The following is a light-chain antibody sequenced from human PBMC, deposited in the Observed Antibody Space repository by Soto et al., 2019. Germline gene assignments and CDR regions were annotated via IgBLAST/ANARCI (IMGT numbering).Light chain of an antibody. CDR3: QSYDNSLSGYVI. J-gene: IGLJ2*01. V-gene: IGLV1-40*01. CDR2: GDT. Sequence: QSVLTQPPSVSGAPGLRVTISCTGSSSNIGAGYDVHWYQHLPGTAPKLLIYGDTNRPSGVPDRFSGSKSDTSASLAITGLQAADEADYYCQSYDNSLSGYVIFGGVTKLTVL. CDR1: SSNIGAGYD.